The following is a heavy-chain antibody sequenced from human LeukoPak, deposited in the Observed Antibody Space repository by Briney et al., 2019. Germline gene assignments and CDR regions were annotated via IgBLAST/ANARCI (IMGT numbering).Heavy chain of an antibody. J-gene: IGHJ5*02. Sequence: PSETLSLTCTVSGGSISSYYWSWVRQPPGKGLEWMGYVFYTGSTSYFRSLKSRVTISVDTSKNQFSLKLTSVTAADTAVYYCAGQRCSSTSCYSWFDPWGQGTLVTVSS. CDR1: GGSISSYY. CDR3: AGQRCSSTSCYSWFDP. V-gene: IGHV4-59*08. CDR2: VFYTGST. D-gene: IGHD2-2*01.